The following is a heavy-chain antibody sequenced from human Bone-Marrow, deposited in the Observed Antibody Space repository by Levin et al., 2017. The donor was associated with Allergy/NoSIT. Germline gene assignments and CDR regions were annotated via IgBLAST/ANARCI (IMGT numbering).Heavy chain of an antibody. CDR1: GFTFTTAW. Sequence: GVSLKISCATSGFTFTTAWMTWVRHVPGKGLQWLGRIKSRTDGGTTEYAAPMKDRLIISRDDSKNTLFLQMSSLKSEDSGVYYCTTVGGALEWIYYFDLWGRGTLVTVSS. J-gene: IGHJ2*01. CDR3: TTVGGALEWIYYFDL. CDR2: IKSRTDGGTT. V-gene: IGHV3-15*01. D-gene: IGHD3-3*01.